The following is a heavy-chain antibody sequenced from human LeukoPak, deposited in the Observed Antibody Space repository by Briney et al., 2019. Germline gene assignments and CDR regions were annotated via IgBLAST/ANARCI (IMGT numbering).Heavy chain of an antibody. J-gene: IGHJ4*02. CDR3: ARVKGGYSYGPVDY. CDR2: IDSSSGYI. V-gene: IGHV3-21*04. D-gene: IGHD5-18*01. Sequence: GGSLRLSCAASGFTFSSYTMNWVRQAPGKGLEWASSIDSSSGYIYYADSVKGRFTISRDNSKNTLYLQMNSLRAEDTAVYYCARVKGGYSYGPVDYWGQGTLVTVSS. CDR1: GFTFSSYT.